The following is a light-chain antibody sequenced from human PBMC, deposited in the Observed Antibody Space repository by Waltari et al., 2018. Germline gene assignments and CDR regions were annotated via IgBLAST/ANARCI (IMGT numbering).Light chain of an antibody. Sequence: EVVMTQSPATLSVSLGERAALSCRASPFVTTNVAWYQQKPGQSPRLLIYGTSTRATGIPPRFSGSGSGAEFTLTISSLQSEDSAVYYCQQYNNWFRTFGGGTKVEI. CDR2: GTS. V-gene: IGKV3-15*01. CDR3: QQYNNWFRT. J-gene: IGKJ4*01. CDR1: PFVTTN.